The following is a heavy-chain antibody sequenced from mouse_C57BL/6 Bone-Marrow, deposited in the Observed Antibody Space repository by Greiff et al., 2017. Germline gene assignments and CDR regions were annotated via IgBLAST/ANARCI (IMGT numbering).Heavy chain of an antibody. D-gene: IGHD1-1*01. J-gene: IGHJ4*01. Sequence: QVQLKQSGPGLVQPSQSLSITCTVSGFSLTSYGVHWVRQSPGKGLEWLGVIWSGGSTDSNAAFISRLSISKDNSKSQVFFKMNSLQADDTAIYYCARTITTVVAPYAMDYWGQGTSVTVSS. CDR3: ARTITTVVAPYAMDY. CDR2: IWSGGST. V-gene: IGHV2-2*01. CDR1: GFSLTSYG.